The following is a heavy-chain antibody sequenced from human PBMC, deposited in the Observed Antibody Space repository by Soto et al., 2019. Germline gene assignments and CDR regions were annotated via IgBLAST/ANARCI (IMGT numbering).Heavy chain of an antibody. J-gene: IGHJ4*02. CDR3: STLTKYDILTGFYPC. CDR1: GFTFNINY. V-gene: IGHV3-66*01. Sequence: GSLRLSCAASGFTFNINYISWVRQAPGKGLEWVSVIYSDGSTYYADSVKGRFIISRDNSNNTLYFQMNSLRAEDTAVYYCSTLTKYDILTGFYPCWGQGTLVTV. D-gene: IGHD3-9*01. CDR2: IYSDGST.